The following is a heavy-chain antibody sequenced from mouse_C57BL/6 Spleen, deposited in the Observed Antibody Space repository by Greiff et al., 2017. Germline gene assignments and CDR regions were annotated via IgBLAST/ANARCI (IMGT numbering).Heavy chain of an antibody. CDR3: ARVHPNWDY. D-gene: IGHD4-1*01. CDR1: GYSITSGYY. Sequence: VQLQESGPGLVKPSQSLSLTCSVTGYSITSGYYWNWIRQFPGNKLEWMGYISYDGSNNYNPSLKNRISITRDTSKNQFFLKLKSVTTEDTATYYCARVHPNWDYWGQGTTLTVSS. V-gene: IGHV3-6*01. J-gene: IGHJ2*01. CDR2: ISYDGSN.